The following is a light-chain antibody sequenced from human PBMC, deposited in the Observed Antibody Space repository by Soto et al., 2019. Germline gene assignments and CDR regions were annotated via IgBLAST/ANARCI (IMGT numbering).Light chain of an antibody. J-gene: IGKJ2*01. CDR2: GAS. V-gene: IGKV3-15*01. CDR3: QQYNNWLRT. CDR1: QSVSSN. Sequence: EIVMTQSPATLSVSPGERATLSCRASQSVSSNLAWYQQKPGQAPRLLIYGASTRATGIPARFSGSGSGTEFTLTISSLQSEDFEVYYCQQYNNWLRTFGQGTKLEIK.